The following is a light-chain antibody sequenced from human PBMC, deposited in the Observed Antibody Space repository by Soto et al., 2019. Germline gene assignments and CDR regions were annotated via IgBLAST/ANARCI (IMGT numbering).Light chain of an antibody. Sequence: QSVLTQPASVSGSPGQSITISCTGTSSDVGGYNYVSWYQQHPGKAPKLMIYEVSNRPSGVSNRFSGSKSGNTASLTISGLQAEDEADSYCSSYTSSSTLYVFGTGTKLTVL. V-gene: IGLV2-14*01. CDR1: SSDVGGYNY. CDR3: SSYTSSSTLYV. CDR2: EVS. J-gene: IGLJ1*01.